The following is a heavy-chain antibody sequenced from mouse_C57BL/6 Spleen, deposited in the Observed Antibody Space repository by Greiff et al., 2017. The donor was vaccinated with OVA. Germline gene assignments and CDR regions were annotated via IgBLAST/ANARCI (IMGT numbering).Heavy chain of an antibody. CDR3: AIWDDSKNYAMDY. D-gene: IGHD2-5*01. Sequence: QVQLQQPGAELVMPGASVKLSCKASGYTFTSYWMHWVKQRPGQGLEWIGEIDPSDSYTNYNQKFKGKATLTVDKSSSTAYMQLSSLTSEDSAVYYCAIWDDSKNYAMDYWGQGTSVTVSS. J-gene: IGHJ4*01. CDR1: GYTFTSYW. CDR2: IDPSDSYT. V-gene: IGHV1-69*01.